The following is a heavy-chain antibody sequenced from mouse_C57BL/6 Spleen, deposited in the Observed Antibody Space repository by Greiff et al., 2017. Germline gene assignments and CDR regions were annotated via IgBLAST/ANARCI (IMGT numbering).Heavy chain of an antibody. CDR2: INPSSGYT. J-gene: IGHJ1*03. CDR1: GYTFTSYT. D-gene: IGHD2-5*01. Sequence: VKLQESGAELARPGASVKMSCKASGYTFTSYTMHWVKQRPGQGLEWIGYINPSSGYTKYNQKFKDKATLTADKSSSTAYMQLSSLTSEDSAVYYCARKNYSNYESFDVWGTGTTVTVSS. V-gene: IGHV1-4*01. CDR3: ARKNYSNYESFDV.